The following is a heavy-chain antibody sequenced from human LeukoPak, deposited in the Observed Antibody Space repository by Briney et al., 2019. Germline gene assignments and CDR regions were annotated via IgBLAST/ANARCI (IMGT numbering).Heavy chain of an antibody. CDR3: ARQMTPHGNFDY. CDR1: GFTFSSYG. V-gene: IGHV3-33*01. J-gene: IGHJ4*02. CDR2: IWYDGSNK. Sequence: GGSLRLSCAASGFTFSSYGMHWVRQAPGKGLEWVAVIWYDGSNKYYADSVKSRFTISRENAKNSLYLQMNNLRAEDTAVYYCARQMTPHGNFDYWGQGTLVTVSS. D-gene: IGHD1-26*01.